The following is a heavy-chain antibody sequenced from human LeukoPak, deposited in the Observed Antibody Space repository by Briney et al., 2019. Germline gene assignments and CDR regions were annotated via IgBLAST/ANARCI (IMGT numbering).Heavy chain of an antibody. CDR3: ARGGRAYCGGDCYSHAWFDP. J-gene: IGHJ5*02. CDR2: IYYSGST. V-gene: IGHV4-59*01. CDR1: GGSISSYY. D-gene: IGHD2-21*02. Sequence: SETLSLTCTVSGGSISSYYWSWIRQPPGKGLEWIGYIYYSGSTNYNPSLKSRVTISVDTSKNQFSLKLSSVTAADTAVYYCARGGRAYCGGDCYSHAWFDPWGQGTLVTVSS.